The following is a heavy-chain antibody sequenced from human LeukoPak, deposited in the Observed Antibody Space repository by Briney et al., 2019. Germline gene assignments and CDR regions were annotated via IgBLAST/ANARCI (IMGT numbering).Heavy chain of an antibody. J-gene: IGHJ4*02. CDR2: ISSSSSTI. CDR1: GFTFSSYS. Sequence: GGSLRLSCAASGFTFSSYSMNWVRQAPGKGLEWVSYISSSSSTIYYADSVKGRFTISRDNAKNSLYLQMNSLRAEDTAVYYCARDYPCYDSSGSLGYFDYWGQGTLVTVSS. D-gene: IGHD3-22*01. V-gene: IGHV3-48*01. CDR3: ARDYPCYDSSGSLGYFDY.